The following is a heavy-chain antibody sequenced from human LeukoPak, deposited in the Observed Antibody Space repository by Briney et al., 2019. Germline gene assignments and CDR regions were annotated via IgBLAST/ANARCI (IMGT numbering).Heavy chain of an antibody. CDR3: AREALSSSWYGPDY. CDR1: GFTFSTYW. J-gene: IGHJ4*02. V-gene: IGHV3-74*01. CDR2: ITGDGSATIYACGSGT. Sequence: GGTLRLSCAASGFTFSTYWMHWVRQARGKGLVWVSRITGDGSATIYACGSGTTYADSVKGRFTISRDNAKNTLYLQMDSLRAEDTAAYYCAREALSSSWYGPDYWGQGTLVTVSA. D-gene: IGHD6-13*01.